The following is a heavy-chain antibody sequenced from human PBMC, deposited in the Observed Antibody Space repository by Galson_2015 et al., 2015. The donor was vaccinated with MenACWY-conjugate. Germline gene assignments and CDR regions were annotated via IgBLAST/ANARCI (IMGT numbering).Heavy chain of an antibody. CDR1: GYNFLTYW. CDR3: ARHPPVGRGIDV. Sequence: QSGAEVKKPGESLLISCTASGYNFLTYWVGWVRQVHGKGLEWVGLIYPIDSKTRYSQAFEGRVTISDDNSITTPYLQWNSLQASDTAMYYCARHPPVGRGIDVWGQGTTVTVSS. CDR2: IYPIDSKT. V-gene: IGHV5-51*01. D-gene: IGHD3-16*01. J-gene: IGHJ6*02.